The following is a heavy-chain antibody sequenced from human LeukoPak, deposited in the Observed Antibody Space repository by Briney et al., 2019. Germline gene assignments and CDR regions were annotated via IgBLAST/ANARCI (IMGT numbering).Heavy chain of an antibody. D-gene: IGHD4-23*01. Sequence: PSETLSLTCTVSGGSISSSSYYWGWIRQPPGKGLEWIGSIYYSGSTYYNPSLKSRVTISLDTSKNQFSLKLSSVTAADTAVYYCARAVVTPGRVFDYWGQGTLVTVSS. CDR2: IYYSGST. J-gene: IGHJ4*02. V-gene: IGHV4-39*07. CDR3: ARAVVTPGRVFDY. CDR1: GGSISSSSYY.